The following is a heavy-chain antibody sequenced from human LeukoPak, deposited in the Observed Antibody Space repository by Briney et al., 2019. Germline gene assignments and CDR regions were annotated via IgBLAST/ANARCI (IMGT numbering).Heavy chain of an antibody. CDR2: ISAYNGNT. Sequence: GASVKVSCKASGYTFTSYGISWVRQAPGQGLEWMGWISAYNGNTNYAQKLQGRVTMTTDTSTSTAYMELRSLRSDDTAVYYCARGGEGVGDDYGDQAYYYYYMDVWGKGTTVTVSS. V-gene: IGHV1-18*01. CDR1: GYTFTSYG. CDR3: ARGGEGVGDDYGDQAYYYYYMDV. D-gene: IGHD4-17*01. J-gene: IGHJ6*03.